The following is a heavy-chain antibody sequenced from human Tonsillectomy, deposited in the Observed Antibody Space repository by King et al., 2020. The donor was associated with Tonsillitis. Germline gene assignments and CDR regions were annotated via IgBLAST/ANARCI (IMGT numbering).Heavy chain of an antibody. D-gene: IGHD6-19*01. CDR1: GFTFSSYA. CDR3: AKLSSGWYRMSRSEYCQH. J-gene: IGHJ1*01. CDR2: ISGSGGST. V-gene: IGHV3-23*04. Sequence: DVQLVESGGGLVQPGGSLRLSCAASGFTFSSYAMSWVRQAPGKGLEWVSAISGSGGSTYYADSVKGRFTISRDNSKNTLYLQMNSLRAEATAVYYCAKLSSGWYRMSRSEYCQHGGQGTLVTVSA.